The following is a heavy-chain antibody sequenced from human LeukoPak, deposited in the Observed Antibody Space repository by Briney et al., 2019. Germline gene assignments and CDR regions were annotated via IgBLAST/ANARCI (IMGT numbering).Heavy chain of an antibody. D-gene: IGHD6-19*01. CDR3: TTGAEYSSGWYGFNYFDY. Sequence: GSLRLSCAASGFTFSNAWMSWVRQAPGKGLEWVGRIKSKTDGGTTDYAAPVKGRFTISRDDSKNTLYLQMNSLKTEDTAVYYCTTGAEYSSGWYGFNYFDYWGQGTLVTVSS. CDR1: GFTFSNAW. J-gene: IGHJ4*02. V-gene: IGHV3-15*01. CDR2: IKSKTDGGTT.